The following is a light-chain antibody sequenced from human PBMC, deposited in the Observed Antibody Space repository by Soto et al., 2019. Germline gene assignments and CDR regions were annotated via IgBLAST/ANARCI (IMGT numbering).Light chain of an antibody. J-gene: IGKJ4*01. V-gene: IGKV3-15*01. CDR3: QHYTHWLGA. CDR1: QAISST. CDR2: GAS. Sequence: ELVMTQSPATLSVSRGQRATLSCRANQAISSTVAWYQQKPGQAPRLLIYGASTRATGIPDRFSGSGSGTEFTLTISSLQSEDFAVYYCQHYTHWLGAFGGGTKVDI.